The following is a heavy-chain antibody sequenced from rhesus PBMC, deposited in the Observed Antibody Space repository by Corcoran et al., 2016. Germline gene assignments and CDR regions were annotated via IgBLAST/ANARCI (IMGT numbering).Heavy chain of an antibody. J-gene: IGHJ4*01. V-gene: IGHV4-169*01. D-gene: IGHD3-9*01. CDR3: ARSWGQRLLVPDY. CDR2: VYGSGSST. CDR1: GGSISSSY. Sequence: QLQLQESGPGLVKPSETLSVTCAVSGGSISSSYWSWIRQAPGKGLEWIAYVYGSGSSTNYNPALTSRVTLAVDTSKHQLALKLSSVTTADTAVYYWARSWGQRLLVPDYWGQGVLVTVSS.